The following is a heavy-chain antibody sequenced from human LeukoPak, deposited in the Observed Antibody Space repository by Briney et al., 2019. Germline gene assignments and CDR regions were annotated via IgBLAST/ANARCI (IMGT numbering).Heavy chain of an antibody. J-gene: IGHJ4*02. D-gene: IGHD1-26*01. V-gene: IGHV1-2*02. CDR2: INSNSGGT. Sequence: ASVKVSCKASGYTFTGYYMHWVRQAPGQGLEWMGWINSNSGGTNYAQKFQGRVTMTRDTSISTAYMELSRLRSDDTAVYYCARPYSGSYPYFDYWGQGTLVTVSS. CDR3: ARPYSGSYPYFDY. CDR1: GYTFTGYY.